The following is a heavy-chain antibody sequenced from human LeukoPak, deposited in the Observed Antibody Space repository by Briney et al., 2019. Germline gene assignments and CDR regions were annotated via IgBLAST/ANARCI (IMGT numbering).Heavy chain of an antibody. J-gene: IGHJ6*02. CDR1: DYTFTSYG. CDR3: ARSGVQLLSGLDV. V-gene: IGHV1-18*01. CDR2: ISAHNGNT. D-gene: IGHD2-2*01. Sequence: ASVKVSCKASDYTFTSYGVSWVRQAPGQGLEWMGWISAHNGNTNYVQKFQGRVTMTTDTSTSTAYMELRSLRSDDTAVYYCARSGVQLLSGLDVWGQGTTVTVSS.